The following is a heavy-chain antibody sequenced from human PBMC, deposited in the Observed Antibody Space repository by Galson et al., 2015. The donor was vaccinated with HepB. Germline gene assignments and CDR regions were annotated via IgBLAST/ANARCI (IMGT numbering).Heavy chain of an antibody. V-gene: IGHV4-59*01. CDR2: ISYSGIT. D-gene: IGHD6-6*01. Sequence: ETLSLTCTVSGGSISSYYWSWIRQPPGKGLEWIGYISYSGITNYSPSLKSRVTISADTSKNLFSLKLSSVTAADTAVYYCARDGGYTSSYYYHYYGLDVWGQGTTVTVSS. CDR3: ARDGGYTSSYYYHYYGLDV. J-gene: IGHJ6*02. CDR1: GGSISSYY.